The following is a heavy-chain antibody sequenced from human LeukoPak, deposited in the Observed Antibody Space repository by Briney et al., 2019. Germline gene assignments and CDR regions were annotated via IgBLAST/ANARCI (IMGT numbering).Heavy chain of an antibody. CDR2: IYYSGST. V-gene: IGHV4-59*01. CDR3: ARDSVELGTDY. D-gene: IGHD7-27*01. Sequence: SETLSLTCTVSGGSISSYYWSWIRQPPGKGLEWIGYIYYSGSTNYNPSPKSRVTISVDTSKNQFSLKLSSVTAADTAVYYCARDSVELGTDYWGQGTLVTVSS. J-gene: IGHJ4*02. CDR1: GGSISSYY.